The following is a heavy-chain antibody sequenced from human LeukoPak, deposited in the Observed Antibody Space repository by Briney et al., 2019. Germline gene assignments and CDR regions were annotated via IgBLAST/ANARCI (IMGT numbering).Heavy chain of an antibody. J-gene: IGHJ4*02. CDR1: GFTFSSYA. Sequence: GGSLRLSCAASGFTFSSYAMSWVRQAPGKGLEWVSAISGSGGSTYYADSVKGRFTISRDNSKNTLYLQMNSLRAEDTAVYYCAKWGPHYDFWSGYFDYWGPGNPGHRLL. CDR2: ISGSGGST. V-gene: IGHV3-23*01. D-gene: IGHD3-3*01. CDR3: AKWGPHYDFWSGYFDY.